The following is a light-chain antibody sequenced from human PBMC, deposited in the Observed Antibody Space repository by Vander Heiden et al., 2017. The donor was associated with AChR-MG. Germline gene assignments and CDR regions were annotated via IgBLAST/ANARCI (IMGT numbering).Light chain of an antibody. CDR1: QSISSY. CDR2: AAS. J-gene: IGKJ2*01. Sequence: DIQMTQSPSSLSASVGDRVTITCRASQSISSYLNWYQQKPGKAPKLLIYAASSLQSGVPSRFSGSGSGTDFTLTISSLQPEDFATYYCQQCDSTPQAFGPGTKLEIK. V-gene: IGKV1-39*01. CDR3: QQCDSTPQA.